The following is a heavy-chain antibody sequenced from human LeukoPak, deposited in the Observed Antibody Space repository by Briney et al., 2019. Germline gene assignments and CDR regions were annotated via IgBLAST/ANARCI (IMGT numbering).Heavy chain of an antibody. J-gene: IGHJ3*02. Sequence: PGGSLRLSCAASGFTFSSYGMSWVRQAPGKGLEWVSAISGSGGSTYYADSVKGRFTISRDNSKNTLYLQMNSLRAEDTAAYYCAKAGPGGYCSSTSCYGDWTFDIWGQGTMVTVSS. CDR2: ISGSGGST. D-gene: IGHD2-2*01. CDR3: AKAGPGGYCSSTSCYGDWTFDI. V-gene: IGHV3-23*01. CDR1: GFTFSSYG.